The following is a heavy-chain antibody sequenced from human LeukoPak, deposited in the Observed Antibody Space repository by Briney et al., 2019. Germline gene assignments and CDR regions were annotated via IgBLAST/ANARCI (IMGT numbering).Heavy chain of an antibody. Sequence: SETLSFTCAVYGGSFSGYYWSWIRQPPGKGLEWIGYIYYSGSTNYNPSLKSRVTISIDTSKNHFSLRLSSVTAADTAVYYCARTREWLWYYFDYWGQGTLVTVSS. J-gene: IGHJ4*02. D-gene: IGHD3-3*01. CDR3: ARTREWLWYYFDY. CDR1: GGSFSGYY. V-gene: IGHV4-59*01. CDR2: IYYSGST.